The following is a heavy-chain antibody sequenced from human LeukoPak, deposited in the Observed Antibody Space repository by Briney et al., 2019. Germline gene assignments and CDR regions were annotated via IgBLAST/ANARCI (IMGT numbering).Heavy chain of an antibody. Sequence: PGGSLRLSCAASGFTFSSYWMHWVRQAPGKGLVWISRINTDGSSTTYADSVKGRFTISRDNAKNTLYLQVNSLRAEDTAVYYCARDNAGPQRFDYWGQGTLVTVSS. CDR1: GFTFSSYW. D-gene: IGHD2-2*01. J-gene: IGHJ4*02. CDR2: INTDGSST. CDR3: ARDNAGPQRFDY. V-gene: IGHV3-74*01.